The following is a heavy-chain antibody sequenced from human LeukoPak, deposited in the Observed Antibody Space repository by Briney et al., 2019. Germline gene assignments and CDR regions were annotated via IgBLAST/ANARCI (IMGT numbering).Heavy chain of an antibody. J-gene: IGHJ4*02. CDR3: ARHIEVAVYYFDY. CDR1: GYTFADYY. Sequence: ASVKVSCKASGYTFADYYLHWVRQAPGQGLEWMGWINPNSGGTIYAQKFQGRITMTRDTSITTAYLDLSRLRSDDSAVYYSARHIEVAVYYFDYWGQGALVTVSS. V-gene: IGHV1-2*02. CDR2: INPNSGGT. D-gene: IGHD6-13*01.